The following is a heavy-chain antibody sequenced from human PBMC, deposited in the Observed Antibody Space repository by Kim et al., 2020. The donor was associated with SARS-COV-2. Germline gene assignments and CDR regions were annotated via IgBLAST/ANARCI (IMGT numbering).Heavy chain of an antibody. D-gene: IGHD3-22*01. J-gene: IGHJ6*02. V-gene: IGHV4-59*09. CDR3: ARGGLEDSSGYYYYYGMDV. Sequence: SRVTISVDTSKNQFSLKLSSVTAADTAVYYCARGGLEDSSGYYYYYGMDVWGQGTTVTVSS.